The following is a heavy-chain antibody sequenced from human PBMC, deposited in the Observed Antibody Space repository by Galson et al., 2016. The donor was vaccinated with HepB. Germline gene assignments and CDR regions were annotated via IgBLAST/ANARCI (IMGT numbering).Heavy chain of an antibody. V-gene: IGHV3-53*01. J-gene: IGHJ4*02. CDR3: VGYGGNSV. CDR2: IYGGGGT. Sequence: SLRLSCAVSGFRVSAHHVGWFRQAPGKGLECVSVIYGGGGTYHTDSVKGRFSVSRDNSKNIVYLQMNSLRADDTAVYYCVGYGGNSVWGQGTLVTVSS. CDR1: GFRVSAHH. D-gene: IGHD4-23*01.